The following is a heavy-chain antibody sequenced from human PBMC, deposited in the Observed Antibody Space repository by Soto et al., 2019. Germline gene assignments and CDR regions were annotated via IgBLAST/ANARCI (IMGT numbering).Heavy chain of an antibody. J-gene: IGHJ5*02. CDR1: GFTFGDYA. D-gene: IGHD3-10*01. V-gene: IGHV3-23*01. Sequence: QLLESGGGLLQPGGSLRVHCVASGFTFGDYAMSWVRQAPGKGLEWVASIGGGGTDTYYAASVKGRFTISRDNSKSTLYLQMNNLRVEDTAVYYCAKDAVSYNGEWDWFDTWGQGTLVTVSS. CDR2: IGGGGTDT. CDR3: AKDAVSYNGEWDWFDT.